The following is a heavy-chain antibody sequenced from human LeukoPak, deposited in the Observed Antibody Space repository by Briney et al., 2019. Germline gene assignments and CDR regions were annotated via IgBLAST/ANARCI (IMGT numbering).Heavy chain of an antibody. V-gene: IGHV3-20*01. D-gene: IGHD2-2*01. CDR3: ARDRPSYCSSTSCPDDAFDI. CDR2: INWNGGST. Sequence: GGSLRLSCAASGFTFDDYGMSWVRQAPGKGLEWVSGINWNGGSTGYADSVKGRFTTSRDNAKNSLYLQMNSLRAEDTALYHCARDRPSYCSSTSCPDDAFDIWGQGTMVTVSS. CDR1: GFTFDDYG. J-gene: IGHJ3*02.